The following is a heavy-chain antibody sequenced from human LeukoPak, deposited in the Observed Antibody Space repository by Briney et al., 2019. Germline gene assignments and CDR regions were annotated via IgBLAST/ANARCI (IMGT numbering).Heavy chain of an antibody. CDR3: ARIEAVTRGYNHAYYFDY. D-gene: IGHD5-18*01. V-gene: IGHV4-59*08. J-gene: IGHJ4*02. Sequence: SETLSLTCTVSGGSISSYYWSWIRQPPGKGLEWIGYIYYSGSTNYNPSLKSRVTISVDTSKNQFSLKLSSVTAADTAVYYCARIEAVTRGYNHAYYFDYWGQGTLVTISS. CDR2: IYYSGST. CDR1: GGSISSYY.